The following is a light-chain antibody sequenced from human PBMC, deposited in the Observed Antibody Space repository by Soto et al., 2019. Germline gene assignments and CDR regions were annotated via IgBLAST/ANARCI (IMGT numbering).Light chain of an antibody. CDR3: QHYNSYSEA. Sequence: DIQMTQSPSTLSASVGDRVTITCRASQSISSWLAWYQQKPGKAPKLLIYKASSLESGVPSRFSGSGSGTDFTLTINSLAPEDFATYYCQHYNSYSEAFGQGTKVDIK. V-gene: IGKV1-5*03. CDR1: QSISSW. J-gene: IGKJ1*01. CDR2: KAS.